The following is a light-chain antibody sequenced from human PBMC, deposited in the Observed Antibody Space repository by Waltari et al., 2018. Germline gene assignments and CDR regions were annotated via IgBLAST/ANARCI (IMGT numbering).Light chain of an antibody. CDR1: QRVGSS. V-gene: IGKV3-20*01. Sequence: EIVLTQSPGTLSLSPGERATLSCRASQRVGSSLVWYKQKPGQAPRLLIYDASTRATGIPDRFSGSGSGTDFSLTISRLEPEDFAVYFCQNYVRLPATFGQGTKVEIK. CDR2: DAS. J-gene: IGKJ1*01. CDR3: QNYVRLPAT.